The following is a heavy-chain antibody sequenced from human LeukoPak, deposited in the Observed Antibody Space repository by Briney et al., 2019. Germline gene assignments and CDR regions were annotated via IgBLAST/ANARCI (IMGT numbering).Heavy chain of an antibody. V-gene: IGHV3-23*01. D-gene: IGHD3-10*01. CDR3: ARSLNTMVRGAIPHYYYGMDV. Sequence: GGSLRLSCAASGFTFSSYAMSWVRQAPGKGLEWVSAISGSGGSTYYADFVKGRFTISRDNSKNTLYLQMNSLRAEDTAVYYCARSLNTMVRGAIPHYYYGMDVWGKGTTVTVSS. J-gene: IGHJ6*04. CDR1: GFTFSSYA. CDR2: ISGSGGST.